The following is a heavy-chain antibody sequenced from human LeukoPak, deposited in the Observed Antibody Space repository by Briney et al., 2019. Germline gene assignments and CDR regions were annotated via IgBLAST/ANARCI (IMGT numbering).Heavy chain of an antibody. Sequence: GGSLRLSCAASGFTFSSYAMSWVRQAPGKGLEWVSSISGSGGSTYYADSVKGRFTISRDNSKNTLYLQMNSLRAEDTAVYYCAKSVLWGSYRNDYWGQGTLVTVSS. V-gene: IGHV3-23*01. CDR2: ISGSGGST. D-gene: IGHD3-16*02. CDR1: GFTFSSYA. CDR3: AKSVLWGSYRNDY. J-gene: IGHJ4*02.